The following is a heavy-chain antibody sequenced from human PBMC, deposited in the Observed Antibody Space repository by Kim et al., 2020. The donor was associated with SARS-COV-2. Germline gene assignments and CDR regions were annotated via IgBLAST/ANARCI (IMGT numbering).Heavy chain of an antibody. CDR1: GFTFGDYA. CDR2: IWCDGGSK. Sequence: GGSLRLSCAASGFTFGDYAMRWVRQAPGKGLEWVAGIWCDGGSKGYADSVKGRFTISRDNSKNSLYLQMNSLRAEDTALYHCARGKPDTSRILDYWGQGTLVTVSS. D-gene: IGHD2-15*01. J-gene: IGHJ4*02. V-gene: IGHV3-20*01. CDR3: ARGKPDTSRILDY.